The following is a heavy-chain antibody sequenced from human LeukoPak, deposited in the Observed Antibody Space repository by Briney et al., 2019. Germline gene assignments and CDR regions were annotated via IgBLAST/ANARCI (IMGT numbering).Heavy chain of an antibody. CDR3: ARYTTAGYSSGWYGPSFDY. J-gene: IGHJ4*02. D-gene: IGHD6-19*01. Sequence: SGGSLRLSCAASGFTFSSHWMSWVRQAPGKGLEWVANIKKDGSEKYYVDAVKGRFTISRDNAKNSLYLQMNSLRAEDTAVYYCARYTTAGYSSGWYGPSFDYWGQGTLVTVSS. CDR2: IKKDGSEK. CDR1: GFTFSSHW. V-gene: IGHV3-7*01.